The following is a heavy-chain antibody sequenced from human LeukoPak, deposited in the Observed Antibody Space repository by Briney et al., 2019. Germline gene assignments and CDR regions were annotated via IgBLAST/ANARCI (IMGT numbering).Heavy chain of an antibody. CDR2: IIPIFGTA. CDR3: ARSSGRYYDSSGYPYGDY. Sequence: SVKVSCKASGGTFSSYAISWVRQAPGQGLEWMGGIIPIFGTANYAQKFQGRVTITTDESTSTAYMELSSLRSEDTAVYYCARSSGRYYDSSGYPYGDYWGQGTLVTVSS. D-gene: IGHD3-22*01. CDR1: GGTFSSYA. J-gene: IGHJ4*02. V-gene: IGHV1-69*05.